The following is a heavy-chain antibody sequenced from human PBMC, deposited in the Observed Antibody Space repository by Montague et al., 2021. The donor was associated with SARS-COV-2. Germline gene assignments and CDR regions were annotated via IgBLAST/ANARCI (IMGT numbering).Heavy chain of an antibody. Sequence: SETLSLTCAVHGGSFSTYSWNWIRQPPGKGLEWIGEIHHGGSTNYNPSLKSRVTISADTSKNRFSLKLTSVAAADTAVYYCARLGDGVVPSPILGVGPYYSYYYMGVWGKGTTVTVSS. CDR2: IHHGGST. V-gene: IGHV4-34*01. CDR1: GGSFSTYS. CDR3: ARLGDGVVPSPILGVGPYYSYYYMGV. J-gene: IGHJ6*03. D-gene: IGHD3-10*01.